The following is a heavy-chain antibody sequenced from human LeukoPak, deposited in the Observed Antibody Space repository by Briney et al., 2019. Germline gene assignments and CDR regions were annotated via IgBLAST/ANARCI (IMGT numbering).Heavy chain of an antibody. Sequence: GESLKISCKGSGYTFTNYWIGWVRQMPGKGLEWMGVIYPDDSDIRYSPSFQGQVTISADKSITTVYLQWSSLKASDTAMYYCARYYYDRAVGPFDYWGQGSLVTVSS. V-gene: IGHV5-51*01. D-gene: IGHD3-22*01. J-gene: IGHJ4*02. CDR1: GYTFTNYW. CDR3: ARYYYDRAVGPFDY. CDR2: IYPDDSDI.